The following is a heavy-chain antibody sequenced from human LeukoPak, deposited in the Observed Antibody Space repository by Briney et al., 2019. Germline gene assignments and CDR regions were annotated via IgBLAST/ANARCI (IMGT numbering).Heavy chain of an antibody. V-gene: IGHV3-48*04. CDR2: ISSSGSTI. J-gene: IGHJ4*02. Sequence: GGSLRLSCTASGFTFSIYTMTWVRQAPGKGLEWVSYISSSGSTIYYADSVKGRFTISRDNAKNSLYLQMNSLRAEDTAVYYCARGHWLDSFDYWGQGTLVTVSS. D-gene: IGHD6-19*01. CDR3: ARGHWLDSFDY. CDR1: GFTFSIYT.